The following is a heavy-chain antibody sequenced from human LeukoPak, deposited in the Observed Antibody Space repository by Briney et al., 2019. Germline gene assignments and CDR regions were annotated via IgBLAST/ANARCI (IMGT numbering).Heavy chain of an antibody. CDR3: ARDYLVGGTDAFDI. CDR1: GFTFSTYE. CDR2: ISGSGGTI. Sequence: GGSLRLSCAASGFTFSTYEMNWVRQAPGEGLEWVSYISGSGGTIHYADSVKGRFTISRDNAKNSLYLQMNRLRGEDTSVYYCARDYLVGGTDAFDIWGQGTMVTVSS. J-gene: IGHJ3*02. V-gene: IGHV3-48*03. D-gene: IGHD1-1*01.